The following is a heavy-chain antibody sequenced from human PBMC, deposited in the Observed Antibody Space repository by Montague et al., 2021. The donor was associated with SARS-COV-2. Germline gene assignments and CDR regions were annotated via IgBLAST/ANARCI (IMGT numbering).Heavy chain of an antibody. CDR1: GFSRSTSGMC. J-gene: IGHJ4*02. D-gene: IGHD4-23*01. CDR2: IDWDDDK. CDR3: ARSYGTTVVTRAFDY. Sequence: PALVKPTQTLTLTCTFSGFSRSTSGMCVSWIRQPSGKALEWLTLIDWDDDKYYSTSLKTRLTISKDTSKNQVVLTMTNMDPVDTATYYCARSYGTTVVTRAFDYWGQGTLVTVSS. V-gene: IGHV2-70*01.